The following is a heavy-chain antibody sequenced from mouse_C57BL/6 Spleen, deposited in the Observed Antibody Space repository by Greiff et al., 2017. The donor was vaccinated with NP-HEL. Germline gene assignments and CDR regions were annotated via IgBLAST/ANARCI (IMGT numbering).Heavy chain of an antibody. V-gene: IGHV5-9*01. D-gene: IGHD2-3*01. CDR1: GFTFSSYT. CDR3: ARHADDGYPYAMDY. Sequence: DVQLVESGGGLVKPGGSLKLSCAASGFTFSSYTMSWVRQTPEKRLEWVATISGGGGNTYYPDSVKGRFTISRDNAKNTLYLQMSSLRSEDTALYYCARHADDGYPYAMDYWGQGTSVTVSS. CDR2: ISGGGGNT. J-gene: IGHJ4*01.